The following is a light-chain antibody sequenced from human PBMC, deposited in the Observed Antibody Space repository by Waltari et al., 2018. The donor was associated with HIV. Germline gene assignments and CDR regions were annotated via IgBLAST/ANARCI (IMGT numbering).Light chain of an antibody. CDR1: ASDLRAYNY. Sequence: QSALTQPASVSGSPGQSITVSCSGTASDLRAYNYVSWFQQHPDKAPQLLIFHVNNGPSGVSIRFSGSKSGSTASLTISGLQPDDEADYFCCSYTTSGTWVFGGGTRVTVL. V-gene: IGLV2-14*03. CDR3: CSYTTSGTWV. J-gene: IGLJ3*02. CDR2: HVN.